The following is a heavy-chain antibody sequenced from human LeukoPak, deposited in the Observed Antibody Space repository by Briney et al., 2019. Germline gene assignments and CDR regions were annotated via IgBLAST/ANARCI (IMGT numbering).Heavy chain of an antibody. Sequence: GASVKVSCKASGGTFSSYTISWVRQAPGQGLEWMGRIFPILGIANYAQKFQGRVTITADKSTSTAYMELSSLRSEDTAVYYCARDYSSAWWFDFWGQGTLVTVSS. CDR3: ARDYSSAWWFDF. CDR1: GGTFSSYT. D-gene: IGHD6-19*01. J-gene: IGHJ4*02. V-gene: IGHV1-69*04. CDR2: IFPILGIA.